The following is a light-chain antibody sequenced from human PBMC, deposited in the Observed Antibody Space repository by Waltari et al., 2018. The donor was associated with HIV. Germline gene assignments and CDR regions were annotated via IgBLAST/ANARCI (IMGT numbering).Light chain of an antibody. CDR1: LTQYDY. Sequence: QSALTQPASVSGSPGPSLTLPCDLTQYDYISWYQRHPGKAPKVIIYDVPNRPPGLSNRFSGSKSGNTATLTISGLQPEDEADYFCTSYISGTTPVFGRGTRVTVL. J-gene: IGLJ2*01. CDR3: TSYISGTTPV. V-gene: IGLV2-14*01. CDR2: DVP.